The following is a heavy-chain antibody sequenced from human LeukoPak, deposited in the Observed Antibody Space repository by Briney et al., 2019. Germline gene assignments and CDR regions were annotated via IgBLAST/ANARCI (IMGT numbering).Heavy chain of an antibody. CDR3: ARIAAAGPFDY. J-gene: IGHJ4*02. Sequence: SETLSLTCSVSGGSIISSYWSWIRQPPGKGLEWIGYVYYGGSPTYNYNPSLKSRVTISVDTSKNQLSLRLSSVTAADTAVYCCARIAAAGPFDYWGQGALVTVSS. CDR1: GGSIISSY. V-gene: IGHV4-59*08. D-gene: IGHD6-13*01. CDR2: VYYGGSPTY.